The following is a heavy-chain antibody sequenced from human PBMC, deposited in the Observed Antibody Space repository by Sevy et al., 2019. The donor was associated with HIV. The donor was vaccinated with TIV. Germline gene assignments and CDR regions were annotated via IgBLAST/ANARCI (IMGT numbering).Heavy chain of an antibody. J-gene: IGHJ4*02. CDR2: IIPILGIA. D-gene: IGHD3-22*01. Sequence: ASVKVSCKASGGTFSSYAISWVRQAPGQGLEWMGRIIPILGIANYAQKFQGRVTITADKSTSTAYMELSSLISEDTAVYYCARVLTERGYYDSSGYYDYWGQGTLVTVSS. CDR1: GGTFSSYA. CDR3: ARVLTERGYYDSSGYYDY. V-gene: IGHV1-69*04.